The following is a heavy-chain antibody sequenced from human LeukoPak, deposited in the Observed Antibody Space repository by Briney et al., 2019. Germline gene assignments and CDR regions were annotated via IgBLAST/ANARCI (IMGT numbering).Heavy chain of an antibody. CDR3: SRGNLEAGGAFDI. Sequence: AGGSLRLSCAASGFTFSSYCMHWVRQAPGKGLVWVSRMNSDGSSTSHADSVKGRFTISRDNAKNTLYLQMNSLRAEDTAVYYCSRGNLEAGGAFDIWGQGTMVAVSS. CDR2: MNSDGSST. D-gene: IGHD6-13*01. J-gene: IGHJ3*02. V-gene: IGHV3-74*01. CDR1: GFTFSSYC.